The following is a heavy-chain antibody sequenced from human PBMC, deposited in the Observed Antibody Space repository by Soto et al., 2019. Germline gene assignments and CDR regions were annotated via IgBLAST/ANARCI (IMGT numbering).Heavy chain of an antibody. CDR2: IRSKVYGGAP. Sequence: PGGSLRLSCTASGFTFGDYAMSWFRQAPGKGLEWVGFIRSKVYGGAPEYAASVKGRFTISRDDFKSIAYLQMNSLKIEDTAVYYCARDDYNAAHAMDVWGRGTTVTVSS. J-gene: IGHJ6*02. CDR3: ARDDYNAAHAMDV. CDR1: GFTFGDYA. V-gene: IGHV3-49*03. D-gene: IGHD4-4*01.